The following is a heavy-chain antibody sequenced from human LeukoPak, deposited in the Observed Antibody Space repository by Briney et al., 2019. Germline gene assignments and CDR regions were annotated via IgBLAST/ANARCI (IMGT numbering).Heavy chain of an antibody. Sequence: GGSLRLSCAASGFTVSSNYMSWVRQAPGKGLEWVSVIYSGGSTYYADSVKGRFTISRDNSKNTLYLQMYSLRAEDTAVYYCARGVYGSGYYYYMDVWGKGTTVTVSS. CDR1: GFTVSSNY. D-gene: IGHD3-10*01. V-gene: IGHV3-53*01. J-gene: IGHJ6*03. CDR2: IYSGGST. CDR3: ARGVYGSGYYYYMDV.